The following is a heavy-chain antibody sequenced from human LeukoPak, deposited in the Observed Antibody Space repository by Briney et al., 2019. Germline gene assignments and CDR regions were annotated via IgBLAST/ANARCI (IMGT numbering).Heavy chain of an antibody. CDR3: VLRGIAVASY. J-gene: IGHJ4*02. D-gene: IGHD6-19*01. CDR2: ISGSGGST. CDR1: GFTFSSYA. Sequence: PGGSLRLSCAASGFTFSSYAMSWVRQAPGMGLEWVSAISGSGGSTYYADSVKGRFTISRDNSKNTLYLQMNSLRAEDTAVYYCVLRGIAVASYWGQGTLVTVSS. V-gene: IGHV3-23*01.